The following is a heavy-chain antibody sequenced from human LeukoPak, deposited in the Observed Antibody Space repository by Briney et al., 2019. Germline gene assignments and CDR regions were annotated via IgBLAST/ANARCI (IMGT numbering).Heavy chain of an antibody. V-gene: IGHV3-9*03. CDR2: ISWNSGSI. J-gene: IGHJ3*02. Sequence: TGGSLRLSCAASGFTFDDYAMHWVRQAPGKGLEWVSGISWNSGSIGYADSVKGRFTISRDNAKNSLYLQMNSLRAEDMALYYCAKDLDTYYYDSSGYGAAFDIWGQGTMVTVSS. CDR3: AKDLDTYYYDSSGYGAAFDI. D-gene: IGHD3-22*01. CDR1: GFTFDDYA.